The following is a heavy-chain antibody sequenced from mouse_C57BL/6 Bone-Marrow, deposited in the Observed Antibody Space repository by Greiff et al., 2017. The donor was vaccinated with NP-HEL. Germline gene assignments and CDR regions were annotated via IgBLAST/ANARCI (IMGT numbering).Heavy chain of an antibody. CDR3: TNPLYYYGSSSFAY. CDR1: GYTFTDYE. CDR2: IDPETGGT. D-gene: IGHD1-1*01. J-gene: IGHJ3*01. Sequence: QVQLKQSGAELVRPGASVTLSCKASGYTFTDYEMHWVKQTPVHGLEWIGAIDPETGGTAYNQKFKGKAILTADKSSSTAYMELRSLTSEDSAVYYCTNPLYYYGSSSFAYWGQGTLVTVSA. V-gene: IGHV1-15*01.